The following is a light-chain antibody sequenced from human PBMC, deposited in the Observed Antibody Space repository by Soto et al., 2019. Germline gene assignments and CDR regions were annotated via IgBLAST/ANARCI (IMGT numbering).Light chain of an antibody. J-gene: IGLJ3*02. V-gene: IGLV2-23*02. Sequence: QSVLTQPASVSGSPGQSITISCTGTSSDVGSYNLVSWYQQHPGKAPKLMIYEVSKRPSGVSNRFSGSKSGNTASLTISGLQAEDEADYYCCSYAGSSTGFGGGTKVTVL. CDR1: SSDVGSYNL. CDR3: CSYAGSSTG. CDR2: EVS.